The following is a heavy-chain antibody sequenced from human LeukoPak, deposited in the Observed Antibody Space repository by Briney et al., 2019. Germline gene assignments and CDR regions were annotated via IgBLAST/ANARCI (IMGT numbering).Heavy chain of an antibody. D-gene: IGHD7-27*01. CDR1: GGSISSYY. CDR3: ARDLGWRLNYYYYMDV. V-gene: IGHV4-4*07. J-gene: IGHJ6*03. Sequence: SETLSLTCTVSGGSISSYYWSWIRQPAGKGLEWIGRIYTSGSTNYNPSLKSRVTMSVDTSKNQFSLKLSSVTAADTAVYYCARDLGWRLNYYYYMDVWGKGTTVAVSS. CDR2: IYTSGST.